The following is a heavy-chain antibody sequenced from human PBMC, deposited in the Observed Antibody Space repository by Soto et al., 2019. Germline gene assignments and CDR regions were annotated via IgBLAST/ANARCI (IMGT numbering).Heavy chain of an antibody. Sequence: QVQLQESGPGLVKPSQTLSLTCNVSGGSISSGGYYWTWIRQNPGKGLEWIGNIYYSGSSLYNPSLKSRVTTSLDTSKNQFSLKLTSVTAADTAMYFCARAPSYPLVFDIWGRGTMVSVSS. V-gene: IGHV4-31*03. CDR3: ARAPSYPLVFDI. CDR1: GGSISSGGYY. CDR2: IYYSGSS. J-gene: IGHJ3*02. D-gene: IGHD3-10*01.